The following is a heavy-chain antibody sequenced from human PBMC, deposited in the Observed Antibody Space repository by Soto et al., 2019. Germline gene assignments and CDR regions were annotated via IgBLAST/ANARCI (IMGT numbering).Heavy chain of an antibody. CDR2: INPSGGST. D-gene: IGHD2-2*01. V-gene: IGHV1-46*03. J-gene: IGHJ4*02. CDR1: GYTFTSYY. Sequence: QVQLVQSGAEVKKPGASVKVSCKASGYTFTSYYMHWVRQAPGQGFEWMGIINPSGGSTSYAQKFQGRVTMTRDTSTSTVYMELSSLRSEDTAVYYCARAPARYCSSTSCHFDYWGQGTLVTVSS. CDR3: ARAPARYCSSTSCHFDY.